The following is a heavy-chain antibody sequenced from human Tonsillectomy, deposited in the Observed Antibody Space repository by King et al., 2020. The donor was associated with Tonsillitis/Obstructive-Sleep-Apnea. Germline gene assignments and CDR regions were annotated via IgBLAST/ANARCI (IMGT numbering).Heavy chain of an antibody. V-gene: IGHV1-69*01. CDR2: IIPIFGTA. CDR1: GGTFSSYA. J-gene: IGHJ3*02. CDR3: ARGLRYFDGSAFDI. Sequence: QLVQSGAEVRKPGSSVKVSCKASGGTFSSYAISWVRQAPGQGLEWMGGIIPIFGTANYAQKFQGRVTITADESTSTAYMELSSLRSEDTAVYYCARGLRYFDGSAFDIWGQGTMVTVSS. D-gene: IGHD3-9*01.